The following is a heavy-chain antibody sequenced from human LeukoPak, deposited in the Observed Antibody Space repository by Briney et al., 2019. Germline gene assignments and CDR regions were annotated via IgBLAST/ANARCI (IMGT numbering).Heavy chain of an antibody. CDR2: ISAYNGNT. V-gene: IGHV1-18*01. D-gene: IGHD6-13*01. CDR3: AREDAAAAGTFDY. CDR1: GYTFTSYG. Sequence: ASVTVSCKASGYTFTSYGISGVRQAAGRGLEWMEWISAYNGNTNYAQKLQGRVTMTTDTSTSTAYMELRSLRSDDTAVYYCAREDAAAAGTFDYWGQGTLVTVSS. J-gene: IGHJ4*02.